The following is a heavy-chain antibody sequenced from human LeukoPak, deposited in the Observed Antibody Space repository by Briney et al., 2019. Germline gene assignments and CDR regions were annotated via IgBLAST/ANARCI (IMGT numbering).Heavy chain of an antibody. Sequence: GGSLRLSCAASGFTFSSYGMHWVRQAPGKGLEWVAFIRSDGSNKYYADSVKGRFTISRDNSKNTLYLQMNSLRAEDTAVYYCAKDQNPWYYDILTGYYPVFDYWGQGTLVTVSS. CDR1: GFTFSSYG. CDR3: AKDQNPWYYDILTGYYPVFDY. V-gene: IGHV3-30*02. CDR2: IRSDGSNK. J-gene: IGHJ4*02. D-gene: IGHD3-9*01.